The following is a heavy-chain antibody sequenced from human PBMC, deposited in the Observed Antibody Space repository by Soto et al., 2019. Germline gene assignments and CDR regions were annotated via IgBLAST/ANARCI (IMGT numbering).Heavy chain of an antibody. D-gene: IGHD2-15*01. Sequence: QVQLVQSGAEVKKPGASVKVSCKASGYTFTSYSIHWVRQAPGQGLEWIGWINTDNGDAKYSQKFQGRVTVTRDTSATTAYMEVSSLRAEDTALYYCARDQGYVVYWGLVTRVTASS. CDR3: ARDQGYVVY. CDR1: GYTFTSYS. V-gene: IGHV1-3*04. CDR2: INTDNGDA. J-gene: IGHJ4*02.